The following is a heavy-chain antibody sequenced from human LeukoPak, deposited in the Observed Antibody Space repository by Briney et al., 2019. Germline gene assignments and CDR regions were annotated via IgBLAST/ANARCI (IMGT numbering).Heavy chain of an antibody. CDR1: GFTFSSHW. D-gene: IGHD5-18*01. J-gene: IGHJ4*02. Sequence: PGGSLRLSCAASGFTFSSHWMHWVRQAPGKGLVWVSRIDSGGGSTIDADSVKGRFTISRDNAKNSLYLQMNSLRAEDTAVYYCARGGAAMVQEHDYWGQGTLVTVSS. CDR2: IDSGGGST. V-gene: IGHV3-74*01. CDR3: ARGGAAMVQEHDY.